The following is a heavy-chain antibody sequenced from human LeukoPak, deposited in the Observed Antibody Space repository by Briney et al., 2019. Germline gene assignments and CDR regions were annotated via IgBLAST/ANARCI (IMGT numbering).Heavy chain of an antibody. Sequence: GESLKISCKGSGYSFTSYWISWVRQMPGKGLEWMGRIDPSDSYTNYSPSFQGHVTISADKSISTAYLQWSSLKASDTAMYYCARQGLGDFDGLTTYDYWGQGTLVAVSS. D-gene: IGHD3-9*01. CDR1: GYSFTSYW. CDR2: IDPSDSYT. CDR3: ARQGLGDFDGLTTYDY. V-gene: IGHV5-10-1*01. J-gene: IGHJ4*02.